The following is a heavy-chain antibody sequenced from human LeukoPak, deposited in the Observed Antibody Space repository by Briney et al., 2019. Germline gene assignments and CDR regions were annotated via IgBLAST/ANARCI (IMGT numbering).Heavy chain of an antibody. Sequence: PGGSLRLSCAASGFTFSTYCMHWVRQAPGKGPMWVSRICPDGTVTNYADSVKARFIISRDNSKNTLYLQMNNLRADDTAVYYCARSHNWNDEDWFDPWGQGTLVTVSS. CDR2: ICPDGTVT. CDR3: ARSHNWNDEDWFDP. D-gene: IGHD1-1*01. J-gene: IGHJ5*02. V-gene: IGHV3-74*01. CDR1: GFTFSTYC.